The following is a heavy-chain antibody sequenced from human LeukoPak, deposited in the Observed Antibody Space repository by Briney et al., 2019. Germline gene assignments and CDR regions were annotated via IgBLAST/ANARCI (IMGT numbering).Heavy chain of an antibody. D-gene: IGHD2-2*01. V-gene: IGHV3-74*01. CDR2: INSDGSST. CDR3: ATDPDVVVPPAMPFDY. J-gene: IGHJ4*02. Sequence: GGSLRLSCAASGFGFSNYWMHWVRQAPGKGLVWVSHINSDGSSTTYADSVKGRFAISRDNAKKTLYLQMNSLRAEDTAVYYCATDPDVVVPPAMPFDYWGQGTLITVSS. CDR1: GFGFSNYW.